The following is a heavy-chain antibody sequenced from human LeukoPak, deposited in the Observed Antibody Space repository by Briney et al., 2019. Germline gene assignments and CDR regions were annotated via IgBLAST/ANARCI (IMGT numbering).Heavy chain of an antibody. CDR1: GGSFSGYY. Sequence: PSETLFLTCAVYGGSFSGYYWSWIRQPPGKGLEWIGEINHSGSTNYNPSLKSRVTISVDTSKNQFSLKLSSVTAADTAVYYCASSGSDYYGSGMGYFDYWGQGTLVTVSS. J-gene: IGHJ4*02. D-gene: IGHD3-10*01. CDR3: ASSGSDYYGSGMGYFDY. V-gene: IGHV4-34*01. CDR2: INHSGST.